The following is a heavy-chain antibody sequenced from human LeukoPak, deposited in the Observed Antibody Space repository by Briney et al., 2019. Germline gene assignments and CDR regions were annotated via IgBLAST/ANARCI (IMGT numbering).Heavy chain of an antibody. D-gene: IGHD3-10*01. CDR2: IKPSGGST. CDR1: GYTFTSYY. Sequence: ASVKVSCKASGYTFTSYYMHWVRQAPGQGLEWMGIIKPSGGSTSYAQKFQGRVTMTRDTSTSTVYMELSSLRSEDTAVYYCARDLGLLWFGELTYWFDPWGQGTLVAVSS. CDR3: ARDLGLLWFGELTYWFDP. J-gene: IGHJ5*02. V-gene: IGHV1-46*01.